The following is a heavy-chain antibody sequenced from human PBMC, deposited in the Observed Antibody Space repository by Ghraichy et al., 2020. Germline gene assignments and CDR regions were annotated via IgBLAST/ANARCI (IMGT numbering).Heavy chain of an antibody. CDR3: AKVGEIVYYYYYMDV. J-gene: IGHJ6*03. CDR1: GFTFSSYA. CDR2: ISGSGGST. Sequence: GGSLRLSCAASGFTFSSYAMSWVRQAPGKGLEWVSAISGSGGSTYYADSVKGRFTISRDNSKNTLYLQMNSLRAEDTAVYYCAKVGEIVYYYYYMDVWGKGTTVTVSS. D-gene: IGHD4-17*01. V-gene: IGHV3-23*01.